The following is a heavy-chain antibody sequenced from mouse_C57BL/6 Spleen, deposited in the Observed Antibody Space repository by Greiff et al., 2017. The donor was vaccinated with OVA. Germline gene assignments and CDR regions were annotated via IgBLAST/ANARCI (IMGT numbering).Heavy chain of an antibody. D-gene: IGHD1-1*01. J-gene: IGHJ4*01. CDR1: GFSLTSYG. CDR3: ARKVTTEYYYAMDY. CDR2: IWRGGST. Sequence: QVQLQQSGPGLVQPSQSLSISCTVSGFSLTSYGVHWVRQSQGKGLEWLGVIWRGGSTDYNAAFISRLSISKDNSKSQVFFKMNSLQAADTAIYYCARKVTTEYYYAMDYWGQGTSVTVSS. V-gene: IGHV2-2*01.